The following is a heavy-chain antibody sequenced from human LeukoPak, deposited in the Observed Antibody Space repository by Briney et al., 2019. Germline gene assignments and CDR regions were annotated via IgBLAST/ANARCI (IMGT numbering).Heavy chain of an antibody. CDR3: ARAQWLALFDH. D-gene: IGHD3-22*01. CDR1: GGSISSGGYS. J-gene: IGHJ4*02. CDR2: IYHSGST. V-gene: IGHV4-30-2*01. Sequence: SETLSLTCAVSGGSISSGGYSWSWIRQPPGKGLEWIGYIYHSGSTYYNPSLKSRVTISVDRSKNQFSLKLSSVTAADTAVYYCARAQWLALFDHWGQGTQVTVSS.